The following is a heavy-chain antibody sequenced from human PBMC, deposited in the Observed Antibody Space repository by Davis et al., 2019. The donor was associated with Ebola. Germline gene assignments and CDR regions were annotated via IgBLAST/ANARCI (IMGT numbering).Heavy chain of an antibody. CDR1: GFTLSSYN. V-gene: IGHV3-21*04. D-gene: IGHD3-16*01. J-gene: IGHJ3*01. Sequence: PGGSLRLSCAAAGFTLSSYNMNWVRQAPGKGLEWVSSISSSSGYIYYADSVKGRFTISRDNSKNMLFLQMNSLRVEDTAVYYCAREMRGLGALDLWGQGTMVAVSS. CDR2: ISSSSGYI. CDR3: AREMRGLGALDL.